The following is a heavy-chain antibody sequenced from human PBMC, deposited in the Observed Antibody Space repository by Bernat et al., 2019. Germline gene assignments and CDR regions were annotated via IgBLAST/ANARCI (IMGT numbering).Heavy chain of an antibody. Sequence: QVQLVQSGAEVKKPGASVKVSCKASGYTFTTYGISWVRQAPGQGLEWMGWISAYNGNTNYAQKLQGRVTMTRDTSARTAYMDLRSLSSDDTAVYYCARDRGDCTDGVCFLDYWGQGTLVTVSS. J-gene: IGHJ4*02. CDR2: ISAYNGNT. CDR1: GYTFTTYG. V-gene: IGHV1-18*01. CDR3: ARDRGDCTDGVCFLDY. D-gene: IGHD2-8*01.